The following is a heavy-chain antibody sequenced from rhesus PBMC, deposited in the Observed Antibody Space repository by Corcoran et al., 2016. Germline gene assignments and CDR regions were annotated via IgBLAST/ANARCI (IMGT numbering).Heavy chain of an antibody. CDR3: ATYRFSSWF. CDR1: GYSISSNF. J-gene: IGHJ4*01. CDR2: IYGSSGST. D-gene: IGHD6-13*01. Sequence: QVQLQESGPGLVKPSETLSLTCADAGYSISSNFSSWLRQPPGKGLEWIGYIYGSSGSTYYNPSLKSRVTISTDTSKNQFSLKLSSVTAADTAVYYCATYRFSSWFWGQGVLVTVSS. V-gene: IGHV4-147*01.